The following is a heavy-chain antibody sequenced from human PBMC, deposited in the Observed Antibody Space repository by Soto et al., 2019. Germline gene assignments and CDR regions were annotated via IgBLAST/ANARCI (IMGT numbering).Heavy chain of an antibody. CDR3: AIVVVVASTWWFDP. V-gene: IGHV4-59*01. CDR1: GGSISSYY. CDR2: INYSGSI. J-gene: IGHJ5*02. D-gene: IGHD2-15*01. Sequence: QVQLQESGPGLVKPSETLSLTCTVSGGSISSYYWSWIRQPPGKGLEWIGDINYSGSINYNPSLKSRVTRSADTSKNQFSLKLSSVTAADTAVYYCAIVVVVASTWWFDPWGQGTLVTVSS.